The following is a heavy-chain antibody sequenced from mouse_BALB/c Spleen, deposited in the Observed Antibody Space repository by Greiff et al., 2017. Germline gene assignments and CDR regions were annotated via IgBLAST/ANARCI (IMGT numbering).Heavy chain of an antibody. V-gene: IGHV3-2*02. J-gene: IGHJ3*01. CDR2: ISYSGST. D-gene: IGHD1-2*01. CDR1: GYSITSDYA. Sequence: VQLKESGPGLVKPSQSLSLTCTFTGYSITSDYAWNWIRQFPGNKLEWMGYISYSGSTSYNPSLKSRISITRDTSKNQFFLQLNSVTTEDTATYYCARNYGYGFAYWGQGTLVTVSA. CDR3: ARNYGYGFAY.